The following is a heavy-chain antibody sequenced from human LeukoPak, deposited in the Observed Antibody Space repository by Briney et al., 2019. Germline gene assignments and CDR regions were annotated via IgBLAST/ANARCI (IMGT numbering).Heavy chain of an antibody. CDR1: GFTFSDYS. V-gene: IGHV3-48*01. CDR2: ISFSSSTK. D-gene: IGHD3-22*01. J-gene: IGHJ4*02. Sequence: GGSLRLSCAASGFTFSDYSMMWVRQAPGKGLEGVSYISFSSSTKYYADSVNGRFTISRDNGKNSLYLQMNSLRAEDTAVYYCARAHYYYDSSGRGTRDYWGQGALVTVSS. CDR3: ARAHYYYDSSGRGTRDY.